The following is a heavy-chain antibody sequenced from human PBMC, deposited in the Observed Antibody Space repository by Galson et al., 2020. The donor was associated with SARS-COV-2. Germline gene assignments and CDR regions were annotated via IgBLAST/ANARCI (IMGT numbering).Heavy chain of an antibody. V-gene: IGHV3-53*01. CDR1: GFTVSSNY. CDR2: IYSGGST. Sequence: GESLKISCAASGFTVSSNYMSWVRQAPGKGLEWISVIYSGGSTYYADSVKGRFTISRDNSKNTLYLQMNSLRAEDTAVYYCARGRGLEPFFDYWGQGTLVTVSS. D-gene: IGHD1-1*01. J-gene: IGHJ4*02. CDR3: ARGRGLEPFFDY.